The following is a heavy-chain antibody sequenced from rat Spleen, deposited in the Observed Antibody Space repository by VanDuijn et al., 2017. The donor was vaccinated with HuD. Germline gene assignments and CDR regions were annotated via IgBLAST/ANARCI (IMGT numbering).Heavy chain of an antibody. CDR3: ATRDGGYPH. J-gene: IGHJ2*01. CDR1: GFIFSSFP. CDR2: ISYDGSST. V-gene: IGHV5-29*01. D-gene: IGHD1-11*01. Sequence: EVQLVESGGGLVQPGRSMKLSCAASGFIFSSFPMAWVRQAPTKGLEWVAFISYDGSSTYYRDSVKGRFTISRDNAKSTLYLQMDSLRSEDTATYYCATRDGGYPHWGQGVMVTVSS.